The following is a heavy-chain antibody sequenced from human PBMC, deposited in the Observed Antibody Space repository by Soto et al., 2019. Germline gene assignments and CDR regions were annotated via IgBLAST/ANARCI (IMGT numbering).Heavy chain of an antibody. V-gene: IGHV1-69*12. J-gene: IGHJ6*02. CDR2: IIPIFGTA. Sequence: QVQLVQSGAEVKKPGSSVKVSCKASGGTFSSYAISWVRQAPGQGLEWMGGIIPIFGTANYAQKFQGRVTITADESTSTAYMERCSLSSEDTAVYYCAKTPENYYYGMDVWGQGTTVTVSS. CDR3: AKTPENYYYGMDV. CDR1: GGTFSSYA.